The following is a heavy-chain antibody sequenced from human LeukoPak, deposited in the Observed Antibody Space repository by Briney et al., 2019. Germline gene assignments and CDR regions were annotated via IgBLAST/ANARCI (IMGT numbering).Heavy chain of an antibody. J-gene: IGHJ4*02. Sequence: PSETPSLTCTVSGGSISSYYWSWIRQPPGKGLEWIGYIYYSGSTNYNPSLKSRVTISVDTSKNQFSLKLSSVTAADTAVYYCARELDSSSWFDYWGQGTLVTVSS. CDR3: ARELDSSSWFDY. V-gene: IGHV4-59*01. CDR1: GGSISSYY. CDR2: IYYSGST. D-gene: IGHD6-13*01.